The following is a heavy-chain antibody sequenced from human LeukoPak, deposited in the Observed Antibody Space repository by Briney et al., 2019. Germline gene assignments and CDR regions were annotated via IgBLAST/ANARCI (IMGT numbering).Heavy chain of an antibody. CDR3: AKDSKYYDSSGNYYYYGMDV. CDR2: ISYDGSNK. D-gene: IGHD3-22*01. Sequence: GGSLRLSCAATGFTFSSYGMHWVRQAPGKGLEWVAVISYDGSNKYYADSVKGRFTISRDNSKNTLYLQMNSLRAEDTAVYYCAKDSKYYDSSGNYYYYGMDVWGQGTTVTVSS. J-gene: IGHJ6*02. CDR1: GFTFSSYG. V-gene: IGHV3-30*18.